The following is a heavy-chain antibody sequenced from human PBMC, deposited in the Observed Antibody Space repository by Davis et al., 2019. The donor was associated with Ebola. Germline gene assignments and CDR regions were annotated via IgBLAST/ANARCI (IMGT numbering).Heavy chain of an antibody. J-gene: IGHJ4*02. V-gene: IGHV3-30*19. CDR2: IWYDGSNK. Sequence: PGGSLRLSCAASGFTFSSYGMHWVRQAPGKGLEWVAVIWYDGSNKYYADSVKGRFTISRDNSKNTLYLQMNSLRAEDTAVYYCARVSRGFYYFDYWGQGTLVTVSS. CDR1: GFTFSSYG. CDR3: ARVSRGFYYFDY. D-gene: IGHD3-3*02.